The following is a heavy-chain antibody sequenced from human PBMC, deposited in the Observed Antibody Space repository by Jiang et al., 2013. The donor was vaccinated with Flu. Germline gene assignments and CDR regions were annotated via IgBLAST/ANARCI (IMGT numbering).Heavy chain of an antibody. CDR1: GGSISSYY. D-gene: IGHD6-6*01. J-gene: IGHJ5*02. Sequence: PGLVKPSETLSLTCTVSGGSISSYYWSWIRQPPGKGLEWIGYIYYSGSTNYNPSLKSRVTISVDTSKNQFSLKLSSVTAADTAVYYCASLLPSSSSFYDNWFDPWGQGTLVTVSS. CDR2: IYYSGST. V-gene: IGHV4-59*08. CDR3: ASLLPSSSSFYDNWFDP.